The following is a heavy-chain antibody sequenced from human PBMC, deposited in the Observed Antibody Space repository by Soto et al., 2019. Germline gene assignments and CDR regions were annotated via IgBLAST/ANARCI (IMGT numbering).Heavy chain of an antibody. CDR3: ARDLYPLAYYFDY. CDR2: ISGHNGNT. CDR1: GYTFTNHG. J-gene: IGHJ4*02. D-gene: IGHD6-13*01. Sequence: QVQLVQSGAEVKKPGASVKVSCKASGYTFTNHGISWVRQAPGQGLEWLGWISGHNGNTKYAPRLQGRVTMTTDTSTSTAYMELRSLTSDDTAVYYCARDLYPLAYYFDYWGQGTLVTVSS. V-gene: IGHV1-18*01.